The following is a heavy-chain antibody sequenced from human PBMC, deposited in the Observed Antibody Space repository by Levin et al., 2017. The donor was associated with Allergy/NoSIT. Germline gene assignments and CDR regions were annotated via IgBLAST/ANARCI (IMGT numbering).Heavy chain of an antibody. V-gene: IGHV5-51*01. CDR3: ARRREYSDFLYSFDY. J-gene: IGHJ4*02. D-gene: IGHD4-11*01. CDR2: IYPGDSDT. Sequence: GESLKISCKGSGYSFTNFWIEWVRQMPGKGLEWMGTIYPGDSDTRYSPSFQGQVTISADKSISTAYLQWSTLKASDTAMYYCARRREYSDFLYSFDYWGQGTLVTVSP. CDR1: GYSFTNFW.